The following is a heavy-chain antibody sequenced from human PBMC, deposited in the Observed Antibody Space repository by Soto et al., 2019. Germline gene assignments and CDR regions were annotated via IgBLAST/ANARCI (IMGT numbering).Heavy chain of an antibody. J-gene: IGHJ3*02. CDR2: IWYDGSNK. CDR3: ARDGVTAVSFDAFDI. V-gene: IGHV3-33*01. Sequence: GGSLRLSCAASGFTFSSYGMHWVRQAPGKGLEWVAVIWYDGSNKYYADSVKGRFTISRDNPKNTLYLQMNSLRAEETAVYYCARDGVTAVSFDAFDIWGQGTMVTVSS. CDR1: GFTFSSYG. D-gene: IGHD3-16*01.